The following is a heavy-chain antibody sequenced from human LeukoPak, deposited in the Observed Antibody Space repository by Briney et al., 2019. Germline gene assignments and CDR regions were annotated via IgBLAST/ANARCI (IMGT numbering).Heavy chain of an antibody. V-gene: IGHV3-7*03. CDR2: IKQDGSEK. Sequence: GGSLRLSCAASGFTFSNYWMNWLRQAPGKGLEWVANIKQDGSEKYYVDSVKGRFTISRDNAKNSLYLQMNSLRAEDTAVYYCAKDQLQIYVDWGQGTLVTVSS. J-gene: IGHJ4*02. D-gene: IGHD4-23*01. CDR1: GFTFSNYW. CDR3: AKDQLQIYVD.